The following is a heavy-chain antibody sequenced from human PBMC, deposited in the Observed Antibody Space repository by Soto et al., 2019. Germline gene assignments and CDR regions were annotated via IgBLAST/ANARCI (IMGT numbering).Heavy chain of an antibody. CDR1: GYTFTNYG. J-gene: IGHJ3*01. CDR3: ARPRADAFDF. V-gene: IGHV1-18*01. Sequence: QVHLVQSGAEVKRPGASMKVSCKAYGYTFTNYGVTWARQAPGQGLEWLGWISTYNGNTNYARKFQVRVTMTTDTSSSTAYLERRSLRSDDTAIYYWARPRADAFDFWVQGTMVTVSS. CDR2: ISTYNGNT.